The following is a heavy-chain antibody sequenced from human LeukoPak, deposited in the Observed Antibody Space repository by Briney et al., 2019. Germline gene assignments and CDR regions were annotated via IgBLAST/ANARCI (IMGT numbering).Heavy chain of an antibody. Sequence: PSETLSLTCTVSGDSISSYYWSWIRQPRGEGLEWIGYIYYSGSTNYNPSLKSRVTISVDTSKNQFSLKLSSVTAADTAVYYCARGYYSLDVWGQGTTVTVSS. V-gene: IGHV4-59*01. CDR3: ARGYYSLDV. J-gene: IGHJ6*02. CDR1: GDSISSYY. CDR2: IYYSGST.